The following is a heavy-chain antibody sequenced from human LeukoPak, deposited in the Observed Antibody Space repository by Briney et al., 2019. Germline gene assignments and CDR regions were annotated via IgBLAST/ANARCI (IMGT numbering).Heavy chain of an antibody. Sequence: TGGSLRLSCAASGFTFSSYEMNWVRQAPGKGLEWVSAISGSGGSTYYADSVKGRFTISRDNSKNTLYLQVNSLRAEDTAVYYCAKTRVTATRDAFDIWGQGTMVTVSS. V-gene: IGHV3-23*01. D-gene: IGHD2-21*02. CDR1: GFTFSSYE. CDR3: AKTRVTATRDAFDI. CDR2: ISGSGGST. J-gene: IGHJ3*02.